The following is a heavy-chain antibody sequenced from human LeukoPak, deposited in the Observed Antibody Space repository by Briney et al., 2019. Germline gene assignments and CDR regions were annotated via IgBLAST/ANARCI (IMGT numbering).Heavy chain of an antibody. Sequence: SETLSLTCAVYRGSFSGYYWSWIRQPPGKGLEWIGEINHSRTTNYNPSLKSRVTISVDTSKNQFSLKLSSVTAADTAVYYCARRASHSRVTMVRGVIVAANNHHFDYWGQGTLVTVSS. CDR1: RGSFSGYY. J-gene: IGHJ4*02. V-gene: IGHV4-34*01. CDR3: ARRASHSRVTMVRGVIVAANNHHFDY. CDR2: INHSRTT. D-gene: IGHD3-10*01.